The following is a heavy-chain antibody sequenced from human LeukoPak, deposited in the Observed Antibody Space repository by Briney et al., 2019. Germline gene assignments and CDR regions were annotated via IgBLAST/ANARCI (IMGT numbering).Heavy chain of an antibody. D-gene: IGHD3-10*01. CDR3: AKASNEDTSMWGGY. CDR1: GFTFSSYA. J-gene: IGHJ4*02. CDR2: ISGSGGST. V-gene: IGHV3-23*01. Sequence: GGSLRLSCAASGFTFSSYAMSWVRQAPGKGLEWVSAISGSGGSTYYADSVKGRFTISRDNSKNTLYLQVNSLRAEDTAVYYCAKASNEDTSMWGGYWGQGTLVTVSS.